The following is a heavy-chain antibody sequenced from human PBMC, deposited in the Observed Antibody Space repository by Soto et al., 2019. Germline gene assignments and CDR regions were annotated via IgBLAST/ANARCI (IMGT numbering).Heavy chain of an antibody. CDR1: GYTFTSYA. V-gene: IGHV1-3*01. Sequence: GASVKVSCKASGYTFTSYAMHWVRQAPGQRLEWMGWINAGNGNTKYSQKFQGRVTITRDTSASTAYMELSSLRSDDTAVYYCARDVGIVGATTSYYYYGMDVWGQGTTVTVSS. CDR2: INAGNGNT. CDR3: ARDVGIVGATTSYYYYGMDV. D-gene: IGHD1-26*01. J-gene: IGHJ6*02.